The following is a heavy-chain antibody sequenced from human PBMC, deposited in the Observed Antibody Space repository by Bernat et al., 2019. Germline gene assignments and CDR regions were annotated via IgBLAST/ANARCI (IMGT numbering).Heavy chain of an antibody. CDR1: GGTFGSYT. CDR2: IIPILGIA. J-gene: IGHJ4*02. D-gene: IGHD6-13*01. CDR3: ARVSDSSSWYGRFDY. V-gene: IGHV1-69*02. Sequence: QVQLVQSGAEVKKPGSSVKVSCKASGGTFGSYTISWVRQAPGQGLEWMGRIIPILGIANYAQKFQGRVTITADKSTSTAYMELSSLRSEDTAVYYCARVSDSSSWYGRFDYWGQGTLVTVSS.